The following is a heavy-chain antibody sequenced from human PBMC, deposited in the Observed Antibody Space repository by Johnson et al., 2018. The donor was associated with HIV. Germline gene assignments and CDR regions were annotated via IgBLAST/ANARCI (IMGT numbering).Heavy chain of an antibody. CDR1: GFTFSRYA. V-gene: IGHV3-30-3*01. CDR3: AREGGYDFWIGYGPEKRYAFDI. Sequence: QVQLVESGGGLVKPGGSLRLSCAASGFTFSRYAMHWVRQAPGKGLEWVAVISYHGTNKYYADSVKGRFTISRDNSKNTLYLQMNSLRAKDTAVYYCAREGGYDFWIGYGPEKRYAFDIWGQGTMVTVSS. J-gene: IGHJ3*02. CDR2: ISYHGTNK. D-gene: IGHD3-3*01.